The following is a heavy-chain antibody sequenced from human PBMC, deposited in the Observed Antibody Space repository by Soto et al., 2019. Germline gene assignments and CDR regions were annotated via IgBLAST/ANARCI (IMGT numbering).Heavy chain of an antibody. CDR3: AREGTSYNRRWKNAFDA. J-gene: IGHJ3*01. Sequence: QVQLQQSGPGLLKPSQTLSLTCAISGDSVSSNDAAWNCLRQSPSRGLEWLGRTYYRSKWEDDYAALVTSRISTNPDTSKNQFSLQSNSVTPEDTALYFCAREGTSYNRRWKNAFDACGQGTLVTISA. V-gene: IGHV6-1*01. CDR2: TYYRSKWED. D-gene: IGHD1-20*01. CDR1: GDSVSSNDAA.